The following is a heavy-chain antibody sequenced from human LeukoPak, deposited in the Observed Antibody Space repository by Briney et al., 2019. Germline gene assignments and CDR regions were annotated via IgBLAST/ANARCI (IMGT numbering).Heavy chain of an antibody. D-gene: IGHD2-2*01. J-gene: IGHJ6*02. CDR3: ARASYCSSTSCYYYYYGMDV. V-gene: IGHV1-69*04. Sequence: SVKVSCKASGGTFSSYAISWVRQAPGQGLEWMGRIIPILGIANYAQKFQGRVTITADKSTSTAYMELSSLRSEDTAVYYCARASYCSSTSCYYYYYGMDVWGQRTTVTVSS. CDR2: IIPILGIA. CDR1: GGTFSSYA.